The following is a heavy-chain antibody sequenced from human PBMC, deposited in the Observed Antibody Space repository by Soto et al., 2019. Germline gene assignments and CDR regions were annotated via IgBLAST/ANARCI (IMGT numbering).Heavy chain of an antibody. D-gene: IGHD2-21*02. V-gene: IGHV4-59*01. CDR2: MYNTGST. CDR3: ARDLWGYCGTDCYPLDV. CDR1: GGSISGYY. Sequence: PSETLSLTCTVSGGSISGYYWSWIRQPPGKGLEWIGYMYNTGSTVYNPSLKSRVTKSVDTSKNQFYMKLNSVTAADTAVYYCARDLWGYCGTDCYPLDVWGQGTTVT. J-gene: IGHJ6*02.